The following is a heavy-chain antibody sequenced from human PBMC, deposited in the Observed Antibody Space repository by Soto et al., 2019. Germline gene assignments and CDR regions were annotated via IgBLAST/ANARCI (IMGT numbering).Heavy chain of an antibody. V-gene: IGHV3-23*01. Sequence: EVHLLESGGDLGQPGGSLRLSCAASGFTFNNYAMSWVRQAPGEGLEWVSAITGTGGDTYHADPVKGRFTISRDNTKNTLYLQMNRLRAEDTALYYCVKGSATFRPYYFDYWGQGTLVTVSS. CDR3: VKGSATFRPYYFDY. CDR1: GFTFNNYA. D-gene: IGHD1-26*01. J-gene: IGHJ4*02. CDR2: ITGTGGDT.